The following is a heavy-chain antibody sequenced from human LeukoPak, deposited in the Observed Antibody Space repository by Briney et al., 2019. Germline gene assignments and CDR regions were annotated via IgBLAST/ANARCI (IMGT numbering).Heavy chain of an antibody. V-gene: IGHV3-33*06. D-gene: IGHD1-26*01. J-gene: IGHJ4*02. Sequence: PGGSLRPSCAASGFTFSSYGMHWVRQAPGKGLEWVAVIWYDGSNKYYADSVKGRFTISRDNSKNTLYLQMNSLRAEDTAVYYCAKEQRGSGSYFGYWGQGTLVTVSS. CDR2: IWYDGSNK. CDR3: AKEQRGSGSYFGY. CDR1: GFTFSSYG.